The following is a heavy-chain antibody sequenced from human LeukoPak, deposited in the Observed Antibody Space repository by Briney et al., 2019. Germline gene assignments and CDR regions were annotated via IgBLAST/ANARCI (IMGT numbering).Heavy chain of an antibody. CDR1: GFTFSNYG. V-gene: IGHV3-48*02. Sequence: GGSLRLSCAASGFTFSNYGVNWVRQAPGKGLEWVSYISSSGSAIDYADSVKGRFTISRDNAKDSLYLQMNRLRDEDAAVYYCARDAPGGGVFFDCWGQGTLATVSS. CDR2: ISSSGSAI. D-gene: IGHD3-16*01. J-gene: IGHJ4*02. CDR3: ARDAPGGGVFFDC.